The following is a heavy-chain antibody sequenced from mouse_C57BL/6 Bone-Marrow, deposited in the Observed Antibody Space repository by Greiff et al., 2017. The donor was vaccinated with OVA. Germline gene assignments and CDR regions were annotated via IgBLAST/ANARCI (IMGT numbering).Heavy chain of an antibody. Sequence: VQLQQPGAELVRPGSSVKLSCKASGYTFTSYWMHWVKQRPGQGLEWIGMIHPNSGSTNYNEKFKSKATLTVDKSSSTAYMQLSSLTSEDSAVYYCASNWDYFDYWGQGTTLTVSS. V-gene: IGHV1-64*01. CDR2: IHPNSGST. CDR3: ASNWDYFDY. J-gene: IGHJ2*01. CDR1: GYTFTSYW. D-gene: IGHD4-1*02.